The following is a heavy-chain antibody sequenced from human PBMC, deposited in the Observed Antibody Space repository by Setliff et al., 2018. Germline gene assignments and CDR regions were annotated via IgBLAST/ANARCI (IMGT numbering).Heavy chain of an antibody. CDR3: ARDLRAATATGEYYFDF. V-gene: IGHV1-2*02. CDR2: INPNTGST. Sequence: GASVKVSCKASGHTFTDYYIQWVRQAPGQGLEWMGWINPNTGSTYYRQRFQGRVTMTRDTSISTAYMDVNRLKSDDTAVYHCARDLRAATATGEYYFDFWGQGTLVTVSS. CDR1: GHTFTDYY. D-gene: IGHD6-13*01. J-gene: IGHJ4*02.